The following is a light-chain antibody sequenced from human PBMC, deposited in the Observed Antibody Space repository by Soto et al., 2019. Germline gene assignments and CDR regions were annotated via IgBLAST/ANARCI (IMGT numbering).Light chain of an antibody. CDR2: AAS. CDR3: QQLNTYPRIT. V-gene: IGKV1-9*01. J-gene: IGKJ5*01. CDR1: QSISSY. Sequence: DIQMTQSPSSLSASVGDRVTITCRASQSISSYLNWYQQKPGKAPNLLIYAASTLQSGVPSRFSGSGSGTEFTLTISSLQPEDSATYYCQQLNTYPRITFGQGTRLEIK.